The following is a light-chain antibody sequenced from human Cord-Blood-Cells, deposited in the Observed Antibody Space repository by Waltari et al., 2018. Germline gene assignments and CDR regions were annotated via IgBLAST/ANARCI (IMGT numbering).Light chain of an antibody. V-gene: IGKV3-15*01. J-gene: IGKJ2*01. CDR2: GAS. CDR1: QSVSSN. Sequence: EIVMTQSPATLSVSPGERDTLSCGASQSVSSNLAWYQQKPGQAPRLLIYGASTRATGIPARFSGSGSGTEFTLTISSLQSEDFAVYYCQQYNNWPPKYTFGQGTKLEIK. CDR3: QQYNNWPPKYT.